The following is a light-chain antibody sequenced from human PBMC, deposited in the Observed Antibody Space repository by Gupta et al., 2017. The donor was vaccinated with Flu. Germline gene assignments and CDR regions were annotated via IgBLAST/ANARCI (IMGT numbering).Light chain of an antibody. V-gene: IGKV1-5*03. CDR1: QSIYNW. Sequence: DIQMTQSPSTLSASVGDRVTITCRASQSIYNWLAWYQQKAGEAPKLLIHTASGLQSGDPSRFSGRGSGTEFTLTISSLQPDDFATYYCQQYNSYPYSFGQGTKLEI. CDR3: QQYNSYPYS. J-gene: IGKJ2*03. CDR2: TAS.